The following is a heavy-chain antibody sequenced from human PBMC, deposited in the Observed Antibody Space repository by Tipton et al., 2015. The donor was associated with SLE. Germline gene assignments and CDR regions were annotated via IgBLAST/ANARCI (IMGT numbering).Heavy chain of an antibody. J-gene: IGHJ2*01. CDR1: GGSFSGYY. V-gene: IGHV4-34*01. CDR2: INHSGST. D-gene: IGHD1-7*01. CDR3: ARSGSVGITGTTPLYWYFDL. Sequence: TLSLTCAVYGGSFSGYYWSWIRQPPGKGLEWIGEINHSGSTNYNPSLKSRVTISVDTSKNQFSLKLSSVTAADTAVYYCARSGSVGITGTTPLYWYFDLWGRGTLVTVSS.